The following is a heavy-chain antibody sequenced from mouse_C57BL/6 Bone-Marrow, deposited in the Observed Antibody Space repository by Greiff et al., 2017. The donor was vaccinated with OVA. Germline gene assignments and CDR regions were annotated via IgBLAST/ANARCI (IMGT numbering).Heavy chain of an antibody. CDR2: INPSSGYT. Sequence: VQLQQSGAELAKPGASVKLSCKASGYTFTSYWLHWVKQRPGQGLEWIGYINPSSGYTKYNQKFKDKATLTADKSSSTAYMQLSSLTSEDSAVYFCARKNDGYYVGPYFDYWGQGTTLTVSS. V-gene: IGHV1-7*01. CDR3: ARKNDGYYVGPYFDY. D-gene: IGHD2-3*01. J-gene: IGHJ2*01. CDR1: GYTFTSYW.